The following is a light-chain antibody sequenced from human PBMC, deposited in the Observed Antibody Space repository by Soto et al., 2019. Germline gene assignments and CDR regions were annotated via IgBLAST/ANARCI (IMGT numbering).Light chain of an antibody. CDR1: TSDVGAYDY. J-gene: IGLJ1*01. CDR2: GVS. CDR3: TSYTGSSTV. Sequence: QSALTQPASVSGSPGQSITISCTGTTSDVGAYDYVSWYQHLPGKALKLIIYGVSHRPSGVSSRFSASKSGSTASLTISGLQSDDEADYYCTSYTGSSTVFGTGAKVTVL. V-gene: IGLV2-14*03.